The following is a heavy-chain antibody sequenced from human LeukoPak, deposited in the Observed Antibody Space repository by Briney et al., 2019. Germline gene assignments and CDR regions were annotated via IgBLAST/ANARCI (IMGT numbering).Heavy chain of an antibody. V-gene: IGHV1-69*02. D-gene: IGHD2-2*01. Sequence: SVKVSCKASGGTFSSYTISWVRQAPGQGLEWMGRIIPMLGIANYAQKFQGRVTITADKSTSTAYMELSSLRSEDTAVYYCAREDIVVVPAANYGGWFDPWGQGTLVTVSS. CDR1: GGTFSSYT. J-gene: IGHJ5*02. CDR2: IIPMLGIA. CDR3: AREDIVVVPAANYGGWFDP.